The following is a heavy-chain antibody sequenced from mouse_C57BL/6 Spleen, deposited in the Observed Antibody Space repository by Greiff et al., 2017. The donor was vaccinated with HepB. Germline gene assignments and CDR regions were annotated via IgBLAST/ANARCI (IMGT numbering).Heavy chain of an antibody. Sequence: VQLQQPGAELVMPGASVKLSCKASGYTFTSYWMHWVKQRPGQGLEWIGEIDPSDSYTNYNQKFQGKSTLTVDKSSSTAYMQLSSLTSEDSAVYYCARVGGYYLYYFDYWGQGTTLTVSS. CDR1: GYTFTSYW. J-gene: IGHJ2*01. D-gene: IGHD2-3*01. CDR2: IDPSDSYT. V-gene: IGHV1-69*01. CDR3: ARVGGYYLYYFDY.